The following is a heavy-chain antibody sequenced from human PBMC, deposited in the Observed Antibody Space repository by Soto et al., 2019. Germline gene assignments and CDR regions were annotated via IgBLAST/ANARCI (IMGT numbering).Heavy chain of an antibody. Sequence: XETLSLTCTVSGYSISTYYWSWIRQPPGMGLEWIGYIYYSGRTDYNPSLKSRVTISVDTSKNQFSLKLSSVTAADTAVYYCARAELSRFDPWGQGTLVTVSS. V-gene: IGHV4-59*01. CDR2: IYYSGRT. CDR1: GYSISTYY. CDR3: ARAELSRFDP. J-gene: IGHJ5*02. D-gene: IGHD2-15*01.